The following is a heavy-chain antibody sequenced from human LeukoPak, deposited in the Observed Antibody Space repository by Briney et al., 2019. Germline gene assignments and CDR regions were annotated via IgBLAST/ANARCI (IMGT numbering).Heavy chain of an antibody. D-gene: IGHD3-22*01. CDR2: INHSGST. J-gene: IGHJ6*03. CDR3: ARGRQDVTMIVVVMTAVSYYLDV. CDR1: GGSFSGYY. Sequence: PSETLSLTCAVYGGSFSGYYWSWIRQPPGKGLEWIGEINHSGSTNYNPSLKSRVTISVDTSKNQFSLELSSVTAADTAVYYCARGRQDVTMIVVVMTAVSYYLDVWGQGTTVTVSS. V-gene: IGHV4-34*01.